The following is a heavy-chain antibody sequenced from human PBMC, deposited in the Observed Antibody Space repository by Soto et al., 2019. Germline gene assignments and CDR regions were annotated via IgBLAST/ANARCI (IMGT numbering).Heavy chain of an antibody. Sequence: PGGSLRLSCAASGFTFSSYSMNWVRQAPGKGLEWVSYISSSSSTIYYADSVKGRFTISRDNAKNSLYLQMNSLRAEDTAVYYCARQYSSGWYYDAFDIWGQGTMVT. J-gene: IGHJ3*02. CDR1: GFTFSSYS. V-gene: IGHV3-48*01. D-gene: IGHD6-19*01. CDR3: ARQYSSGWYYDAFDI. CDR2: ISSSSSTI.